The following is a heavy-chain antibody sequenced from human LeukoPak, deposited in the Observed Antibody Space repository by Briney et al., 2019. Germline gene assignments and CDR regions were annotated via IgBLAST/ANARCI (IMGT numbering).Heavy chain of an antibody. V-gene: IGHV1-2*02. CDR2: INPNSGGT. Sequence: GASVKVSCKASGYTFTGYYMHWVRQAPGQGLEWMGWINPNSGGTNYAQKFQGRVTMTRDTSISTAYMELSRLRSDDTAVYYCARLPNYDSSGYHFDYWGQGTLVTVSS. D-gene: IGHD3-22*01. CDR3: ARLPNYDSSGYHFDY. CDR1: GYTFTGYY. J-gene: IGHJ4*02.